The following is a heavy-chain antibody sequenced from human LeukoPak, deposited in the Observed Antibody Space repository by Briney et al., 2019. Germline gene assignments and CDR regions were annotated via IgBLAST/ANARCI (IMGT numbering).Heavy chain of an antibody. CDR3: ARSYSGFGYALHDY. Sequence: ASVKVSCKASGYTFTDYYMHWVRQAPGQGLEWMGWINSSSGGTNYAQKFQGRVTMTRDTSISTAYMELSSLRSDDTAMYYCARSYSGFGYALHDYWGQGTLVTVSS. CDR1: GYTFTDYY. V-gene: IGHV1-2*02. D-gene: IGHD1-26*01. J-gene: IGHJ4*02. CDR2: INSSSGGT.